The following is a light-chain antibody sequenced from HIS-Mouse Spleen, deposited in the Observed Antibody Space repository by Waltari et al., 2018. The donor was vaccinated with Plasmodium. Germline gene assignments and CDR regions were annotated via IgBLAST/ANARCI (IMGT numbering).Light chain of an antibody. CDR2: DAS. J-gene: IGKJ2*01. Sequence: AIQLTQSPSFLSASVGDRVTITCRASQGISSALAWYQQKPGEAPKLLIYDASSLESGVPSRFSGSGSGADFTLTISSLQPEDFATYYCQQFNSYPTFGQGTKLEIK. V-gene: IGKV1-13*02. CDR1: QGISSA. CDR3: QQFNSYPT.